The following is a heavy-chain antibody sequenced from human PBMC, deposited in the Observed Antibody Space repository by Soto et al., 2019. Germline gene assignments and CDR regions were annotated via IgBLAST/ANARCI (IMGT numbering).Heavy chain of an antibody. CDR3: ARAGSSGRRFDY. J-gene: IGHJ4*02. V-gene: IGHV1-46*03. CDR2: INPSGGST. Sequence: QVQLVQSGAEVERPGASVRVSCKASGYTFTSYYMHWVRQPPGQGLEWMGIINPSGGSTTYAQKFQGRVTMTRDTSTSTVYMELSSLRSEDTAVYHCARAGSSGRRFDYWGQGTLVTVSS. D-gene: IGHD6-19*01. CDR1: GYTFTSYY.